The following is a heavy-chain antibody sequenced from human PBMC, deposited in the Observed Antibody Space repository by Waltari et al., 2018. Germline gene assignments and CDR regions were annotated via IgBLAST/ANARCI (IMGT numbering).Heavy chain of an antibody. V-gene: IGHV1-69-2*01. Sequence: EVQLVQSGAEVKKPGATVKIYCKDSGYTFSDYYMHWVQQAPGKGLECMGLVDPEDAETRYVDKFQGRVTITADTSTDTACMELSSLRSEDTAGYYWATVLGATGAFDIGSQGTMVTVSS. D-gene: IGHD1-26*01. CDR2: VDPEDAET. J-gene: IGHJ3*02. CDR3: ATVLGATGAFDI. CDR1: GYTFSDYY.